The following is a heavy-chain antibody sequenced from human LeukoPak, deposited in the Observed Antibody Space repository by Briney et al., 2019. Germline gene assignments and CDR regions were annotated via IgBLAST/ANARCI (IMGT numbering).Heavy chain of an antibody. J-gene: IGHJ4*02. Sequence: SETLSLTCAVYGESFSGYHWSWIRQPPGKGLEWIGEINHSGSTNYNPSLKSRVTISVDTSKNQFSLKLSSVTAEDTAVYYCARDPNLDDFWSGYYFDYWGQGTLVTVSS. CDR2: INHSGST. CDR3: ARDPNLDDFWSGYYFDY. CDR1: GESFSGYH. V-gene: IGHV4-34*01. D-gene: IGHD3-3*01.